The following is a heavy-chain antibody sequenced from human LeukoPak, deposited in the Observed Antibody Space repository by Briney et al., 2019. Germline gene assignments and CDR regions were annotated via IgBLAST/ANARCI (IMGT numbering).Heavy chain of an antibody. D-gene: IGHD2/OR15-2a*01. Sequence: GASVKVSCKASGYTFTSYDINWVRQAPGQGLEWMGWINTDAGNPTYAQGFTGRFVFSLDTSVSTAYLQISALKAEDTAVYYCARRGVEYTIDYWGQGTLVTVSS. CDR2: INTDAGNP. CDR3: ARRGVEYTIDY. CDR1: GYTFTSYD. V-gene: IGHV7-4-1*02. J-gene: IGHJ4*02.